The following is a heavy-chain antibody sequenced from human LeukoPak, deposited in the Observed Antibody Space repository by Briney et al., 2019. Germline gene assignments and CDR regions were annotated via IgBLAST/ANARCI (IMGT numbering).Heavy chain of an antibody. D-gene: IGHD3-22*01. J-gene: IGHJ3*02. CDR2: IYPGDSDT. CDR3: ARQYYYDSSGYFTDYDAFDI. V-gene: IGHV5-51*01. Sequence: GESLKISCKGSGCSFTSYWIGWVRQMPGKGLEWMGIIYPGDSDTRYSPSFQGQVTISADKSISTAYLHLSSLKASDTAMYYCARQYYYDSSGYFTDYDAFDIWGQGTMVTVSS. CDR1: GCSFTSYW.